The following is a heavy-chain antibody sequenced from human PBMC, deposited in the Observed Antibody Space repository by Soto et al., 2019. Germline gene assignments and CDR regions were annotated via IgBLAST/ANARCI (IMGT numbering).Heavy chain of an antibody. CDR2: IYYSGST. Sequence: PSETLSLTCTVSGGSISSYYWSWIRQPPGKGLEWIGYIYYSGSTNYNPSLKSRVTISVDTSKNQFSLKLSSVTAADTAVYYCARAENYFWSGYYKTGFDYWGQGTRFNVS. J-gene: IGHJ4*02. CDR3: ARAENYFWSGYYKTGFDY. D-gene: IGHD3-3*01. CDR1: GGSISSYY. V-gene: IGHV4-59*01.